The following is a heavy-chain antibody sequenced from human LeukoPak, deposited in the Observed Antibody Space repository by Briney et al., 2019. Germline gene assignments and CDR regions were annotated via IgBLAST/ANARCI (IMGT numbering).Heavy chain of an antibody. D-gene: IGHD2/OR15-2a*01. J-gene: IGHJ4*02. CDR1: GFTFSDYT. V-gene: IGHV3-21*01. Sequence: GSLRLSCAASGFTFSDYTMNWVRQAPGKGLEWVSSISSSSAYIYYADSVKGRFTISRDNAKNSLYLEMNSLTVEDTAVYYCAKKNYYFDYWGQGTLVTVSS. CDR2: ISSSSAYI. CDR3: AKKNYYFDY.